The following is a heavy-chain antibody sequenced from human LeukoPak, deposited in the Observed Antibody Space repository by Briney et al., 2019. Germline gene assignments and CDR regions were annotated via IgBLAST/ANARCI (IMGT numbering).Heavy chain of an antibody. CDR1: GGSISGSSDY. CDR2: IYYSGST. D-gene: IGHD3-9*01. J-gene: IGHJ4*02. Sequence: SETLSRTGTVSGGSISGSSDYWGWIRQPPGKGLEWIGSIYYSGSTYYKPSLKSRVTISLDTSKNHFYLKLSSVTAADTAVYYCARGSYDILTGYSTLGEYWGQGTLVTVSS. V-gene: IGHV4-39*02. CDR3: ARGSYDILTGYSTLGEY.